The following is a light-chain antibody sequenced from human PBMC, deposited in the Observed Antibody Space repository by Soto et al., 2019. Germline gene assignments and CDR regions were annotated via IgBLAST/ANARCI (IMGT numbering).Light chain of an antibody. V-gene: IGKV3-20*01. Sequence: EFVLTQSPGTLSLSPGERATLSCRASQSVSNTYLAWYQQKPGQAPRLLIYGVSRRATGIPDRFSGSGSATDFTLTISRLEPEDFAVYYCQQYGSSPPWTFGQGTKVDIK. J-gene: IGKJ1*01. CDR2: GVS. CDR3: QQYGSSPPWT. CDR1: QSVSNTY.